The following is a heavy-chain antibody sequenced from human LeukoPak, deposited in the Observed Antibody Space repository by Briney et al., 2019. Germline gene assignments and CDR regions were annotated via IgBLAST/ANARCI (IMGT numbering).Heavy chain of an antibody. J-gene: IGHJ4*02. CDR3: ARGAIWSGYWDY. Sequence: ASVKFSCKASGSTFTSYDINWVRQATGQGLERMGWMNPNSGNTGYAQKFQGRVTMTRNTSISTAYMELSSLRSEDTAVYYCARGAIWSGYWDYWGQGTLVTVSS. CDR1: GSTFTSYD. D-gene: IGHD3-3*01. V-gene: IGHV1-8*01. CDR2: MNPNSGNT.